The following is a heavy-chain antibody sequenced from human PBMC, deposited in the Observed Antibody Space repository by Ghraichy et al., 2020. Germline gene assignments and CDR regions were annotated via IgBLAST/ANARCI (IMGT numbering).Heavy chain of an antibody. J-gene: IGHJ6*03. CDR2: IKHDGSDK. Sequence: GGSLRLSCAASGFTFSTYWMSWVRQAPGKGLEWVGNIKHDGSDKYYGDSVKGRFTISRDNAKNSLFLQINSLRAEDTAVYYCATVPGATTYFYYMDVWGKGTTVTVSS. CDR1: GFTFSTYW. V-gene: IGHV3-7*03. CDR3: ATVPGATTYFYYMDV. D-gene: IGHD2-2*01.